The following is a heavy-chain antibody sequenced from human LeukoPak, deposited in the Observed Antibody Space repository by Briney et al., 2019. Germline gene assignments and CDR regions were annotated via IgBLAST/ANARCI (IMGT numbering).Heavy chain of an antibody. CDR2: IKSKTDGGTT. CDR1: GFTFSRYV. J-gene: IGHJ4*02. D-gene: IGHD1-1*01. V-gene: IGHV3-15*01. Sequence: PGGSLKLSCGASGFTFSRYVMSWVGQAPGKGLEWVGRIKSKTDGGTTDYAAPVKGRFTISRDESKNTLYLQMNSLKTDDTAVYYCTTDFGPQTGTTDYWGQGTLVTVSS. CDR3: TTDFGPQTGTTDY.